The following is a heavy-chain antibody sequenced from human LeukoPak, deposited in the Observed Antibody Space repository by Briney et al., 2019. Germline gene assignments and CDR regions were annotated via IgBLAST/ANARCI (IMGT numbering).Heavy chain of an antibody. CDR2: ISSSSSYI. D-gene: IGHD3-3*01. CDR3: ARGGYDFWSGYYTAYYYYYMDV. V-gene: IGHV3-21*01. CDR1: GFTFSSYS. Sequence: GGSLRLSCAASGFTFSSYSMNWVRQAPGKGLEWVSSISSSSSYIYYADSVKGRFTISRDNAKNSLYLQMNSLRAEDTAVYYCARGGYDFWSGYYTAYYYYYMDVWGKGTTVTVTS. J-gene: IGHJ6*03.